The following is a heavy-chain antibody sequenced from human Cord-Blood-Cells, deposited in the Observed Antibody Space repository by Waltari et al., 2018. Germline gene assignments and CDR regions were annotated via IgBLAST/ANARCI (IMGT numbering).Heavy chain of an antibody. Sequence: QVQLQQWGAGLLKPSETLSLTCAVYGGSFSGYYWSWIRQPPGKGLEWIGEINHSGSTNYHPSLKTRVTISVDTSKNQFSLKLSSVTAADTAVYYCARGLDIYWYFDLWGRGTLVTVSS. J-gene: IGHJ2*01. CDR2: INHSGST. D-gene: IGHD1-1*01. CDR1: GGSFSGYY. CDR3: ARGLDIYWYFDL. V-gene: IGHV4-34*01.